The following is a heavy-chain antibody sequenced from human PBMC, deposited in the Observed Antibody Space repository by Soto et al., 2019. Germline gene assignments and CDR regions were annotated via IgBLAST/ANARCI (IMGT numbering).Heavy chain of an antibody. J-gene: IGHJ5*02. D-gene: IGHD6-13*01. Sequence: SETLSLTCTVSGGSITSGGFYWSWVRQHPEKGLEWIAYIFHSGSTDYNPSLKSRIIISADTSKNQFSLKLTSVTAADTAVYYCVRGGIAGNWFDPWGQGTLVTVSS. CDR2: IFHSGST. CDR1: GGSITSGGFY. V-gene: IGHV4-31*03. CDR3: VRGGIAGNWFDP.